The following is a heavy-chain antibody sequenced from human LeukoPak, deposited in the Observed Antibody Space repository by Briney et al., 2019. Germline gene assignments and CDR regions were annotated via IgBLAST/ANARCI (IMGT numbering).Heavy chain of an antibody. Sequence: GGSLRLSCAASGFTFSSYAMNWVRQAPGKGLEWVSSISTSPYYVYYADSIKGRFAISRDDARNSLYLEMHSLRAEDTAVYYCARPKIAARQSVPFDYWGQGTLVTVSS. CDR3: ARPKIAARQSVPFDY. J-gene: IGHJ4*02. CDR2: ISTSPYYV. CDR1: GFTFSSYA. V-gene: IGHV3-21*01. D-gene: IGHD6-6*01.